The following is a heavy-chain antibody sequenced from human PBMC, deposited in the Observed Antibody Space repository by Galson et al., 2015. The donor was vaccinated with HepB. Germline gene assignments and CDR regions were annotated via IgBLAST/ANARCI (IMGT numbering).Heavy chain of an antibody. Sequence: SLRLSCAASGFTFSSYSMNWVRQAPGKGLEWVSYISSSSSTIYYADSVKGRFTISRDNAKNSLYLQMNSLRAEDTAVYYCARPPVWDSSGYWALGYYYGMDVWGQGTTVTVSS. CDR3: ARPPVWDSSGYWALGYYYGMDV. J-gene: IGHJ6*02. D-gene: IGHD3-22*01. CDR1: GFTFSSYS. CDR2: ISSSSSTI. V-gene: IGHV3-48*04.